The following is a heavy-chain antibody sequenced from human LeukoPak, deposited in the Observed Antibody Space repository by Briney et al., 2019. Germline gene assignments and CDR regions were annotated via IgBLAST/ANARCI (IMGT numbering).Heavy chain of an antibody. Sequence: SETLSLTCTVSGGSITHYYWTWIRQPPGKTLEWIGYSYYSGSTKYNPSLKSRVTISVDTSNNQFSLNLRSVTAADTAVYYCATTTSGGDAFDIWGQGTMVTVSS. CDR2: SYYSGST. CDR1: GGSITHYY. CDR3: ATTTSGGDAFDI. D-gene: IGHD1-26*01. V-gene: IGHV4-59*01. J-gene: IGHJ3*02.